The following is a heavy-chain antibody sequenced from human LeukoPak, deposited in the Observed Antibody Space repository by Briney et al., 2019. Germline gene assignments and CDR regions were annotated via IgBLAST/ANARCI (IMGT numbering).Heavy chain of an antibody. CDR3: ARGYYYDSSGYYFYFDY. CDR1: GGSISSGGYS. D-gene: IGHD3-22*01. V-gene: IGHV4-30-2*01. Sequence: SETLSLTCAVFGGSISSGGYSWSWIRQPPGKGLEWIGYIYHSGSTYYNPSLKSRVTISVDRSKNQFSLKLSSVTAADTAVYYCARGYYYDSSGYYFYFDYWGQGTLVTVSS. CDR2: IYHSGST. J-gene: IGHJ4*02.